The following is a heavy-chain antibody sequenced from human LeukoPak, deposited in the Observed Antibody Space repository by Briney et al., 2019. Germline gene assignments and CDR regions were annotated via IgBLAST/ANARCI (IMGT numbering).Heavy chain of an antibody. D-gene: IGHD3/OR15-3a*01. V-gene: IGHV4-31*03. CDR3: ARHEGLVNDAFDI. Sequence: PSETLSLTCTVSGVSISSGGYYWSWIRQHPGKGLEWIGYIYYTGSTYYNPSLKSRVSISVDTSKNQFSLNLSSVTAADTAIYYCARHEGLVNDAFDIWGQGTMVTVSS. CDR2: IYYTGST. J-gene: IGHJ3*02. CDR1: GVSISSGGYY.